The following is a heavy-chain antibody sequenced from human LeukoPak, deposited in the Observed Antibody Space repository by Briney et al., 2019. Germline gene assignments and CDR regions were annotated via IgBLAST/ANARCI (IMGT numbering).Heavy chain of an antibody. V-gene: IGHV1-24*01. D-gene: IGHD2-15*01. Sequence: GPSVKLSCKVSGYTLTVLSMHWVRHAPGKGLEWMRGFDPEDGETIYAQNLQGRVTMTEDTSTDTAYMELSSMRSEDTAVYYCATAGYCSGGSCSYCFDYWGQGTLVTVSS. J-gene: IGHJ4*02. CDR1: GYTLTVLS. CDR2: FDPEDGET. CDR3: ATAGYCSGGSCSYCFDY.